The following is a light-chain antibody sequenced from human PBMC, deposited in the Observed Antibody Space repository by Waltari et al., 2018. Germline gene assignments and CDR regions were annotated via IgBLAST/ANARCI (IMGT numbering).Light chain of an antibody. CDR2: AVS. CDR1: ESVSSY. J-gene: IGKJ3*01. CDR3: QQSNNRHT. V-gene: IGKV1-39*01. Sequence: IQMTQSPSSLSASVGDRVTITCRASESVSSYLNWYQKKPGKALKLLIYAVSTLQRELPTMCSGSGAAKDSTPTSSKQQHEDSTNYYRQQSNNRHTFGPGTKVDI.